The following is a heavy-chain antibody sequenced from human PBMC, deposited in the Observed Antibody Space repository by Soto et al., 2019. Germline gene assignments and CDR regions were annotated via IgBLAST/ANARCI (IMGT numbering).Heavy chain of an antibody. CDR3: ARRTVNIRTFYSGLKTHCFDY. CDR1: GDSMGSSDYY. V-gene: IGHV4-39*01. D-gene: IGHD6-19*01. J-gene: IGHJ4*02. CDR2: IYYSGST. Sequence: SETLSLTCAVPGDSMGSSDYYWGWIRQPPGKGLEWIGSIYYSGSTYYNPSLQSRVAISVDTSKNQFSLKLKSVTAADTAIYYCARRTVNIRTFYSGLKTHCFDYWGQGAPVTVSS.